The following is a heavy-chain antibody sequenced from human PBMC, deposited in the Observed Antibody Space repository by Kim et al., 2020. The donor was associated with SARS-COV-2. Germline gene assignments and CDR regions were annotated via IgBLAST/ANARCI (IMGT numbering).Heavy chain of an antibody. V-gene: IGHV3-23*01. Sequence: VKGRFTTSRDNSKNTLNLQMNSLRAEDTAVYYCAKERAYYYGSGSYSIDYWGQGTLVTVSS. D-gene: IGHD3-10*01. CDR3: AKERAYYYGSGSYSIDY. J-gene: IGHJ4*02.